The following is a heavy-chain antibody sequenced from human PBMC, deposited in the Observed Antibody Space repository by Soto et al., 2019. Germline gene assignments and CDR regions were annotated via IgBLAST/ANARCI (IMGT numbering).Heavy chain of an antibody. CDR1: GVTYNTFA. V-gene: IGHV1-69*10. CDR2: IIPVLGPA. Sequence: SVKVSCEASGVTYNTFAVSWVRQAPGQGLEWMGGIIPVLGPAFYAQKFQGRVTITADKSTSTAYLELTSLRSEDTAVYYCLSAAQRYFAYSGQGTLVTVSS. J-gene: IGHJ4*01. CDR3: LSAAQRYFAY. D-gene: IGHD6-25*01.